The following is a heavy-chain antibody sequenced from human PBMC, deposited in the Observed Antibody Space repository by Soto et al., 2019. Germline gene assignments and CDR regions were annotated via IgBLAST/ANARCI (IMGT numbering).Heavy chain of an antibody. CDR2: ISYDGSNK. V-gene: IGHV3-30*18. D-gene: IGHD3-22*01. CDR1: AFTFSSYG. CDR3: AKDQRGYYDSSLDACDI. J-gene: IGHJ3*02. Sequence: QVQLVESGGGVVQPGRSLRLSCAASAFTFSSYGMHWVRQAPGKGLEWVAVISYDGSNKYYADSVKGRFTISRDNSKNTLYLQMNSLRAEDTAVYYCAKDQRGYYDSSLDACDIWGQGTMVTVSS.